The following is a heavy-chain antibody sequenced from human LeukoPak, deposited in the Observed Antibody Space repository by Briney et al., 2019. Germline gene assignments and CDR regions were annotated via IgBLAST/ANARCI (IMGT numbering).Heavy chain of an antibody. CDR2: INHSGST. J-gene: IGHJ4*02. Sequence: SETLSLTCAVYGGSFSGYYWTWIRQPPGKGLEWIGEINHSGSTNYNPSLKSRVTISVDTSKNQFSLKVSSVTAADTAVYCCARGPSFRRALDYWGQGTLVTVSS. CDR3: ARGPSFRRALDY. D-gene: IGHD2/OR15-2a*01. V-gene: IGHV4-34*01. CDR1: GGSFSGYY.